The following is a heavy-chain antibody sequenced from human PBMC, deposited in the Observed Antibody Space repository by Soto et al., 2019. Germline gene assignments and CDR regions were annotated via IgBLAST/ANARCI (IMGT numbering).Heavy chain of an antibody. J-gene: IGHJ4*02. V-gene: IGHV1-18*01. D-gene: IGHD6-13*01. CDR1: GYTFTSYG. CDR3: VKAPSSSRWPNFHFDY. Sequence: ASVKVSCKASGYTFTSYGISWVRQAPGQGLEWMGWISAYNGNTNYAQKLQGRVTMTTDTSTGTAYMELRSLRADDTAVYYCVKAPSSSRWPNFHFDYWGQGSLVTVSS. CDR2: ISAYNGNT.